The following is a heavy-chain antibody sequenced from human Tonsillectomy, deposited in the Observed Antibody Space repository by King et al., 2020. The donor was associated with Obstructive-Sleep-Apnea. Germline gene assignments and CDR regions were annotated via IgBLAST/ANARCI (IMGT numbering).Heavy chain of an antibody. V-gene: IGHV3-23*04. CDR3: AKDWQQLVPNAFDI. J-gene: IGHJ3*02. Sequence: VQLVESGGGLVQPGGSLRLSCAASVFTFSSYAMSWVRQAPGRGLEWVAAIVGRGGSTYYAESVKGRFTISGDNSKNTLYLQMNSLRAEDTAVYYCAKDWQQLVPNAFDIWGQGTMVTVSS. D-gene: IGHD6-13*01. CDR2: IVGRGGST. CDR1: VFTFSSYA.